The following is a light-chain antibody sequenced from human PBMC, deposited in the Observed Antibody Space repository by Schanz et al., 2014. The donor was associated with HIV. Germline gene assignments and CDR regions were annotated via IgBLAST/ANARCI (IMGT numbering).Light chain of an antibody. J-gene: IGKJ5*01. CDR1: QTIRNY. V-gene: IGKV1-39*01. CDR2: DTS. CDR3: QQSYTRPSIT. Sequence: DIQMTQSPSSLSASVGDRVTITCRASQTIRNYLNWYQQKPGEAPKLLIFDTSSLQIGVPSRFSGSGSGTHFTLTINSLQREDFATYFCQQSYTRPSITFGQGTRLDIK.